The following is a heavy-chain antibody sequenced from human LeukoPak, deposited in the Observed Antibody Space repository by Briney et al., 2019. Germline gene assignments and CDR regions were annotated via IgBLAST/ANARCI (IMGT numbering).Heavy chain of an antibody. CDR2: ISAYNGNT. D-gene: IGHD1-26*01. CDR1: GYTFTSYG. V-gene: IGHV1-18*01. CDR3: ARAGRGSYLMSPGP. J-gene: IGHJ5*02. Sequence: ASVKVSCEASGYTFTSYGISWVRQAPGQGLEWMGWISAYNGNTNYAQKLQGRVTMTTDTSTSTAYMELRSLRSDDTAVYYCARAGRGSYLMSPGPWGQGTLVTVSS.